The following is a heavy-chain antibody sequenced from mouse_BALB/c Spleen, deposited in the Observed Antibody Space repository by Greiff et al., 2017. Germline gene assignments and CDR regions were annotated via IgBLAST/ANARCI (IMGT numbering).Heavy chain of an antibody. J-gene: IGHJ1*01. Sequence: VNVVESGPGLVAPSQSLSITCTVSGFSLTGYGVNWVRQPPGKGLEWLGMIWGDGSTDYNSALKSRLSISKDNSKSQVFLKMNSLQTDDTARYYCARIITTVVDYFDVWGAGTTVTVSS. D-gene: IGHD1-1*01. CDR3: ARIITTVVDYFDV. V-gene: IGHV2-6-7*01. CDR1: GFSLTGYG. CDR2: IWGDGST.